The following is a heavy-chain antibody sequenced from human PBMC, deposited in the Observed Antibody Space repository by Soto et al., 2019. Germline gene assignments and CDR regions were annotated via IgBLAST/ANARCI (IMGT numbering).Heavy chain of an antibody. D-gene: IGHD6-6*01. CDR3: ARTSRFDC. CDR1: CGSFSGYY. V-gene: IGHV4-34*01. CDR2: INHSGST. Sequence: QVQLQQWGAGLLKPSETLSLTCAVYCGSFSGYYWSWIRQPPGKGLEWIGEINHSGSTNYNPSLKSRVIMSVDKSKNQFSLKLSSVTDADTAVYYCARTSRFDCWGQGTLVTVSS. J-gene: IGHJ4*02.